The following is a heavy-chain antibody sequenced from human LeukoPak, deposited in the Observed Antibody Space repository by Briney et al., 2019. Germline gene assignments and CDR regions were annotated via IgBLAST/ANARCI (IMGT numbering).Heavy chain of an antibody. CDR2: INHSEST. CDR3: ARRKRGYSYGTKIGYYYYGMDV. Sequence: SETVSLTCAVYGGSFSGYYWSWIRQPPGKGLGWIGEINHSESTNYNPSLKSRVTISVDTSKNQFSLKLSSVTAADTAVYYCARRKRGYSYGTKIGYYYYGMDVWGQGTTVSVSS. D-gene: IGHD5-18*01. J-gene: IGHJ6*02. CDR1: GGSFSGYY. V-gene: IGHV4-34*01.